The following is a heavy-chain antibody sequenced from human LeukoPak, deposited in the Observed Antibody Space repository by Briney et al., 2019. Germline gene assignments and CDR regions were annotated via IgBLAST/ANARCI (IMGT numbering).Heavy chain of an antibody. CDR1: GFTFSSYW. CDR3: ARDFRFLDDY. CDR2: IRQDGSEK. V-gene: IGHV3-7*01. D-gene: IGHD3-3*01. J-gene: IGHJ4*02. Sequence: GGSLRLSCAASGFTFSSYWMTWVRQAPGKGLEWVANIRQDGSEKYYVDSVKGRFTISRDNAKNSLYLQMISLRAEDTAVYYCARDFRFLDDYWGQGTLVTVSS.